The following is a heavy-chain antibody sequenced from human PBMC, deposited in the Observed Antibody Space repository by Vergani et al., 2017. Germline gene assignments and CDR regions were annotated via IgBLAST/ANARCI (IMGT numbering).Heavy chain of an antibody. V-gene: IGHV4-59*12. CDR1: GGSISSYY. CDR2: IYYSGST. Sequence: QVQLQESGPGLVKPSETLSLTCTVSGGSISSYYWSWIRQPPGKGLEWIGYIYYSGSTYYNPSLKSRVTISVDTSKNQFSLKLSSVTAADTAVYYCARAGDYGDYFGDYYYMDVWGKGTTVTVSS. CDR3: ARAGDYGDYFGDYYYMDV. D-gene: IGHD4-17*01. J-gene: IGHJ6*03.